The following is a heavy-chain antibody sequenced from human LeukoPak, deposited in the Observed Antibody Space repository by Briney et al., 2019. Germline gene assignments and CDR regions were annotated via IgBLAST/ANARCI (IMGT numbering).Heavy chain of an antibody. CDR1: GYTFTSYG. Sequence: GASVKVSCKASGYTFTSYGISWVRQAPGQGLEWMGWISAYNGNTNYAQKLQGRVTMTTDTSTSTAYMELRSLRSDDTAVYYCARDLDPYSAGQTVVDHWGQGTPVTASS. CDR3: ARDLDPYSAGQTVVDH. J-gene: IGHJ4*02. CDR2: ISAYNGNT. V-gene: IGHV1-18*01. D-gene: IGHD1-26*01.